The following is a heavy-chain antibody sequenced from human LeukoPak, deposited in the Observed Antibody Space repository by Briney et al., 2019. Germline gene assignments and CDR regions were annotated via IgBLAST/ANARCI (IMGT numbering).Heavy chain of an antibody. J-gene: IGHJ2*01. D-gene: IGHD5-12*01. CDR2: INPNSGGT. V-gene: IGHV1-2*02. CDR3: ARKSSTGGFNGYHVWYFDL. CDR1: GYTFTGYY. Sequence: ASVKVSCKASGYTFTGYYMHWVRQAPGQGLEWMGWINPNSGGTNYAQKFQGRVTMTRDTSISTAYMELSRLRSDDTAVYYCARKSSTGGFNGYHVWYFDLWGRGTLVTVSS.